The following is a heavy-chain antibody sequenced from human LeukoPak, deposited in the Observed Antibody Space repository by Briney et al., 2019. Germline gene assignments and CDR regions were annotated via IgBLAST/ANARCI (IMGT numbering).Heavy chain of an antibody. CDR3: TTSITPGVDY. Sequence: ASVKVSCKASGYTFTSYYMHWVRRAPGQGLEWMGIINPSGGSTSYAQKFQGRVTMTRDMSTSTVYMELSSLRSEDTAVYYCTTSITPGVDYWGQGTLVTVSS. CDR2: INPSGGST. V-gene: IGHV1-46*01. J-gene: IGHJ4*02. D-gene: IGHD1-14*01. CDR1: GYTFTSYY.